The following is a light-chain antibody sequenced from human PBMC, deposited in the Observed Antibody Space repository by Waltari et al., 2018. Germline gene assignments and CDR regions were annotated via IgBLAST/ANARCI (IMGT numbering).Light chain of an antibody. CDR1: SSNVGRYNL. Sequence: QSALTQTASVSGSPGPSITIPCTGTSSNVGRYNLVSWYQQFPGKAPKLILYGASERPSGVSNRFSGSKSGNTASLTISGLQTEDEADYYCCSYAGSSVWVFGGGTKVTVL. V-gene: IGLV2-23*01. CDR3: CSYAGSSVWV. J-gene: IGLJ3*02. CDR2: GAS.